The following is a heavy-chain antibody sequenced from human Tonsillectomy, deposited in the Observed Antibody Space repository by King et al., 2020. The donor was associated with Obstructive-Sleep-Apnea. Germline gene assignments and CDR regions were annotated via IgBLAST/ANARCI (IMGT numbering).Heavy chain of an antibody. CDR2: INHGGST. CDR3: ARGGRYGGNSFYYGMDV. D-gene: IGHD4-23*01. V-gene: IGHV4-34*01. CDR1: GESFTNYY. J-gene: IGHJ6*02. Sequence: VQLQQWGAGLWKPSETLSLTCAVYGESFTNYYWTWIRQPLGKGLEWIGEINHGGSTNYNPPLKSRVSISVDTSKNQFSLKLNSLTAADTGVYYCARGGRYGGNSFYYGMDVWGQGTTVTVSS.